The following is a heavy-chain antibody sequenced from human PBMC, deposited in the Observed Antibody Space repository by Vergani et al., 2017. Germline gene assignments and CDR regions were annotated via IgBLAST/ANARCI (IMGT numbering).Heavy chain of an antibody. CDR3: ARDVRIDAEGTELDY. CDR1: GFTFSRHW. Sequence: EVQLVESGGGLVQPGGSLRLSCAASGFTFSRHWMHWVRQAPGKGLVWVSRVNPEGTNTPYADSVKGRFTNSRDNAQNMMYLQLNSLRDEDTAGYYCARDVRIDAEGTELDYWGQGTLVTVSS. CDR2: VNPEGTNT. V-gene: IGHV3-74*01. D-gene: IGHD1-14*01. J-gene: IGHJ4*02.